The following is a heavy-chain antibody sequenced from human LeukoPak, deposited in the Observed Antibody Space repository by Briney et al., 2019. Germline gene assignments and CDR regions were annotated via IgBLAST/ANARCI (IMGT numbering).Heavy chain of an antibody. D-gene: IGHD2-21*01. CDR2: LNPSGGST. J-gene: IGHJ3*02. V-gene: IGHV1-46*03. Sequence: GASVKVSCKASGYTFTSYYMHWVRQAPGQGLEWMGILNPSGGSTSYAQKFQGRVTMTRDTSTSTVYMELSSPRSEDTAVYYCARDRHIVVVIATEDAFDIWGQGTMVTVSS. CDR1: GYTFTSYY. CDR3: ARDRHIVVVIATEDAFDI.